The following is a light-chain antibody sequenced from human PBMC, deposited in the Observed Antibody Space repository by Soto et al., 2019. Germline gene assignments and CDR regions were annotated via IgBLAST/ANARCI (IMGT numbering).Light chain of an antibody. CDR1: QRVSSSY. CDR2: GAS. CDR3: QLYGSASRT. J-gene: IGKJ4*02. Sequence: EIVLTQSPGTLSLSPGERATLSCRASQRVSSSYIAWYQQKSGQAPRLLISGASNRATGIPDRFGGSGSETVFTLSISSLEADDFVVYCCQLYGSASRTFGRGTGVDIK. V-gene: IGKV3-20*01.